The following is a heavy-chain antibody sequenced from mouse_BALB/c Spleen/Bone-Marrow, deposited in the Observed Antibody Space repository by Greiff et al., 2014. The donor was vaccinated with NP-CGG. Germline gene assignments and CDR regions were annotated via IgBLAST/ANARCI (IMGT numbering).Heavy chain of an antibody. CDR2: IDPYYGDT. J-gene: IGHJ1*01. D-gene: IGHD2-5*01. CDR1: GYSFSGYN. CDR3: ARKAYYTNWWYFDV. Sequence: LVESGPELEKPGAPVKISCKASGYSFSGYNLNWVKQSNGQSLEWIGNIDPYYGDTTYNQKFKGKATLTVDRSSSTAYMQLKSLTSEDSAVYYCARKAYYTNWWYFDVWGAGTTVTVSS. V-gene: IGHV1-39*01.